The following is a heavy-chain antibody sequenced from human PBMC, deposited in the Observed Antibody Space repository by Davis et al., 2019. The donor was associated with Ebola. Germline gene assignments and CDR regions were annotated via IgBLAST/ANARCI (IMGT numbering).Heavy chain of an antibody. Sequence: GESLKISCAASGFTFSSYWMNWVRQAPGKGLEWVSSISSSSSYIYYADSVKGRFTISRDNAKNSLYLQMNSLRAEDTAVYYCARASYDILTGYHPDYWGQGTLVTVSS. CDR2: ISSSSSYI. J-gene: IGHJ4*02. D-gene: IGHD3-9*01. CDR1: GFTFSSYW. CDR3: ARASYDILTGYHPDY. V-gene: IGHV3-21*01.